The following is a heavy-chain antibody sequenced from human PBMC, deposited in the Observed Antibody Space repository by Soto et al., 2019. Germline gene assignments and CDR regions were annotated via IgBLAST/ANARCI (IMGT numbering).Heavy chain of an antibody. V-gene: IGHV1-18*01. CDR1: GYTFTGYG. Sequence: ASVKVSCKASGYTFTGYGISWVRQAPGQGLEWMGWISAYNGNTNYAQKLQGRVTMTTDTSTSTAYMELRSLRSDDTAVYYCARVIPLENWFDPWGQGTLVTVSS. J-gene: IGHJ5*02. CDR3: ARVIPLENWFDP. CDR2: ISAYNGNT.